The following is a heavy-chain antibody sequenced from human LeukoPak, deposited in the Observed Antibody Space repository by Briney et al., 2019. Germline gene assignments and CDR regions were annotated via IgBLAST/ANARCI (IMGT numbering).Heavy chain of an antibody. CDR2: INSDGSST. J-gene: IGHJ3*02. CDR1: GFTFSSYW. V-gene: IGHV3-74*01. CDR3: ARAPDATRNTFDI. D-gene: IGHD2-15*01. Sequence: GGSLRLSCAASGFTFSSYWMHWVRQAPGKGLVWVSRINSDGSSTRYADSVKGRFTISRDDAKNTLYLQMNSLRAEDTALYYCARAPDATRNTFDIWGQGTMVTVSS.